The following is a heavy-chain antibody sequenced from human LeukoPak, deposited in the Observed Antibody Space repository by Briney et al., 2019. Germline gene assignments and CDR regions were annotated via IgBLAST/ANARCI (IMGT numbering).Heavy chain of an antibody. CDR3: ARDIKGQYQDAFDI. V-gene: IGHV3-48*03. CDR1: GFTFSSYE. J-gene: IGHJ3*02. D-gene: IGHD2-2*01. Sequence: GGSLRLSCAASGFTFSSYEMNWVRQAPGKGLEWVSYISSSGSNIKYADSVKGRFTISRGNAKNSVYLQMNSLRTEDTAVYYCARDIKGQYQDAFDIWGQGTMVTVSS. CDR2: ISSSGSNI.